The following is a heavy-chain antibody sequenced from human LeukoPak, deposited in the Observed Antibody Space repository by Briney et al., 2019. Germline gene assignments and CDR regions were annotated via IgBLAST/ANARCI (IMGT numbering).Heavy chain of an antibody. Sequence: ASETLSLTCTVSGGSVSDYYWSWIRQSPGKGLEWIGYLYYTGSTSYNPSLKSRVTISADTSKNQFSLKLNSVTAADTAVYYCASSPGDYYYYMDVWGKGTTVTVSS. CDR3: ASSPGDYYYYMDV. J-gene: IGHJ6*03. CDR2: LYYTGST. CDR1: GGSVSDYY. V-gene: IGHV4-59*02.